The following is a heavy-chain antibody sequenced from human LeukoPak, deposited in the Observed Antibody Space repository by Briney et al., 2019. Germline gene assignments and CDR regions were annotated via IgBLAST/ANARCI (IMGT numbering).Heavy chain of an antibody. CDR3: ARGRYYYGSGSYSFDP. CDR2: INHSGST. CDR1: GGSFSGYY. J-gene: IGHJ5*02. D-gene: IGHD3-10*01. Sequence: SETLSLTCAVYGGSFSGYYWRWIRQPPGKGLEWIGEINHSGSTNYNPSLKSRVTISVDTSKNQFSLKLSSVTAADTAVYYCARGRYYYGSGSYSFDPWGQGTLVTVSS. V-gene: IGHV4-34*01.